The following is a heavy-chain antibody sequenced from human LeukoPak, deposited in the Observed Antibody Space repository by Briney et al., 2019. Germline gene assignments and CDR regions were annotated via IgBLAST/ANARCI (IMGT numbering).Heavy chain of an antibody. CDR2: INPNSGGT. D-gene: IGHD4/OR15-4a*01. CDR1: GSTFTGYY. V-gene: IGHV1-2*02. CDR3: ASGDYGDPPLNY. J-gene: IGHJ4*02. Sequence: ASVKLSCTASGSTFTGYYMHWVRQAPGQGLEWMGWINPNSGGTNYAQKFQGRVTMTRDTSISTAYMELSRLRSDDTAVYYCASGDYGDPPLNYWGKGTLVTVSS.